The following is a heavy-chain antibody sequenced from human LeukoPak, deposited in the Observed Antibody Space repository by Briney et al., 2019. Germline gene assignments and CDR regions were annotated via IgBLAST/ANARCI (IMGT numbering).Heavy chain of an antibody. V-gene: IGHV4-39*07. CDR3: ASGYCSSTSCYRGVYNWFDP. CDR1: GGSISSSSYY. J-gene: IGHJ5*02. D-gene: IGHD2-2*03. CDR2: IYYSGST. Sequence: SETLSLTCTVSGGSISSSSYYWGWIRQPPGTGLEWIGSIYYSGSTYYNPSLKSRVTISVDTSKNQFSLKLSSVTAADTAVYYCASGYCSSTSCYRGVYNWFDPWGQGTLVTVSS.